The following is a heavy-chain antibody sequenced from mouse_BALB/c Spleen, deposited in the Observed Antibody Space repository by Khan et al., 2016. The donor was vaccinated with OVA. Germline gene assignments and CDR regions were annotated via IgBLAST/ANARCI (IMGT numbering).Heavy chain of an antibody. CDR3: VNHGSSSAWFTY. V-gene: IGHV1-7*01. CDR1: GYTFISYW. Sequence: QVQLKQSGAELAKPGASVKMSCKASGYTFISYWMHWVKQRPGQGLEWIGYIDPSTDYTEYNQKFRDKATLTVDKSSTTVYMQLTSLTSEDSAVYYCVNHGSSSAWFTYWGQGTLVTVSA. J-gene: IGHJ3*01. CDR2: IDPSTDYT. D-gene: IGHD1-1*01.